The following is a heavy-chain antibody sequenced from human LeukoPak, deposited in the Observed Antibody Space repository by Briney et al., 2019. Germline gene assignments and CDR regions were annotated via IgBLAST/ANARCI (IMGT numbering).Heavy chain of an antibody. J-gene: IGHJ4*02. Sequence: GGSLRLSCAASGFAFSTYWMSWVRQAPGKGLEWVANIKKDGSEKYYVDSVKGRFTISRDNAKNSLYLQMNSLRAEDTAVYYCARGPTRGNSFDYWGQGTLVTVSS. CDR2: IKKDGSEK. D-gene: IGHD4-23*01. CDR3: ARGPTRGNSFDY. CDR1: GFAFSTYW. V-gene: IGHV3-7*04.